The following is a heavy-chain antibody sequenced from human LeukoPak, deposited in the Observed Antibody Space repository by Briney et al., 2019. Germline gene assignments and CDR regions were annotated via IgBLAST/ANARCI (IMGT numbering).Heavy chain of an antibody. CDR2: INAGNGST. Sequence: GASVKVSCKASGYTFTSYAMHWVRQAPGQRLEWMGWINAGNGSTKYSQKFQGRVTITRDTSATTAYMELSSQRSEDTAVYYCARDYSSAWSFDYWGQGTLVTVSS. CDR3: ARDYSSAWSFDY. D-gene: IGHD6-19*01. J-gene: IGHJ4*02. CDR1: GYTFTSYA. V-gene: IGHV1-3*01.